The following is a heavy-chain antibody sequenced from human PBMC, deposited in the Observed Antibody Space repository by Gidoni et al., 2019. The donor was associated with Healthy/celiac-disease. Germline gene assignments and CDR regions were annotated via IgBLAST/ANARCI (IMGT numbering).Heavy chain of an antibody. V-gene: IGHV4-39*01. D-gene: IGHD2-2*01. CDR1: GGPISSSSHY. CDR3: ARADIVVVPAASNWFDP. CDR2: IYYSGST. J-gene: IGHJ5*02. Sequence: QLQLPESGPELVKPSENLSLTCPVSGGPISSSSHYWAWTRQPPGRGLEWIGSIYYSGSTYYNPSLKRRVTITVDTSKNQFSLKVSYVTAADTAVYYCARADIVVVPAASNWFDPWGQGTLVTVSS.